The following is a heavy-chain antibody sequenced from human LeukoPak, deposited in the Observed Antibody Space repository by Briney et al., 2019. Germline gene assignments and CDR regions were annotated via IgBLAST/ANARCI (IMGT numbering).Heavy chain of an antibody. CDR1: GSTFTSSG. CDR2: ISAYKGNT. J-gene: IGHJ5*01. V-gene: IGHV1-18*01. D-gene: IGHD6-13*01. Sequence: GASVKLSCKASGSTFTSSGISWVRQAPGHGLEWMGWISAYKGNTNYAQKHQGRVTMTTDTSTRTAYMKLRSLSSDDTAVYYGARGLYSSSWYVGTPFDSWGQGTLVTVSS. CDR3: ARGLYSSSWYVGTPFDS.